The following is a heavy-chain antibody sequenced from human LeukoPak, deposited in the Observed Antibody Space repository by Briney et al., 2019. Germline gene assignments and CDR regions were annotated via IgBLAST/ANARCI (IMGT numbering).Heavy chain of an antibody. CDR2: IYYSGST. D-gene: IGHD6-13*01. CDR3: ARAVDSSSWDAFDI. J-gene: IGHJ3*02. CDR1: GGSISSYY. V-gene: IGHV4-59*01. Sequence: SETLSLTCTVSGGSISSYYWSWIRQPPGKGLEWIGYIYYSGSTNYNPSLKSRVTISVDTSKNQFSLKLSSVTAADTAVYYCARAVDSSSWDAFDIWGQGTMVTVSS.